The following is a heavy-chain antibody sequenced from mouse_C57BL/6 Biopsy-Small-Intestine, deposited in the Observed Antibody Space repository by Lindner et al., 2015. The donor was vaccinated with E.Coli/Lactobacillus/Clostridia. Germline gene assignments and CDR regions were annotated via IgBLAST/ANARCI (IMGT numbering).Heavy chain of an antibody. CDR3: ARGNSKWFFDV. D-gene: IGHD2-5*01. V-gene: IGHV1-52*01. CDR1: GYTFTSYW. Sequence: VQLQESGAEMVRPGASVKLSCKASGYTFTSYWMHWVKQWPGQGLEWIGKIDPSDSETHYNQKFKDKATLTVDKSSSTAYMQLNSLTSEDSAVYFCARGNSKWFFDVWGAGTTVTVSS. J-gene: IGHJ1*01. CDR2: IDPSDSET.